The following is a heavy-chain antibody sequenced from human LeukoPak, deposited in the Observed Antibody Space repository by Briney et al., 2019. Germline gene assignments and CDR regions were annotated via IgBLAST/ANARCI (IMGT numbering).Heavy chain of an antibody. J-gene: IGHJ6*03. Sequence: PSETLSLTCAVYGGSFSGYYWSWIRQPPGKGLEWIGEINHSGSTNYNPSLKSRVTMSVDTSKNQFSLKLSSVTAADTAVYYCARDRGTPYGSGSYYMDVWGKGTTVTISS. V-gene: IGHV4-34*01. CDR1: GGSFSGYY. CDR2: INHSGST. D-gene: IGHD3-10*01. CDR3: ARDRGTPYGSGSYYMDV.